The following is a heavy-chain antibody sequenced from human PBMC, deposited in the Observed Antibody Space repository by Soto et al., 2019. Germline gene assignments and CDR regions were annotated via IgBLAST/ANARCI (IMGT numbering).Heavy chain of an antibody. V-gene: IGHV3-21*01. D-gene: IGHD1-26*01. CDR1: GCNFRSYS. J-gene: IGHJ6*02. CDR3: ARDQVGATYYYYGMDV. CDR2: ISSSSSYI. Sequence: GGSQRVSCRAAGCNFRSYSRNWVRQAPGKGLEWVSSISSSSSYIYYADSVKGRFTISRDNAKNSLYLQMNSLRAEDTAVYYCARDQVGATYYYYGMDVWGQGTTVTVSS.